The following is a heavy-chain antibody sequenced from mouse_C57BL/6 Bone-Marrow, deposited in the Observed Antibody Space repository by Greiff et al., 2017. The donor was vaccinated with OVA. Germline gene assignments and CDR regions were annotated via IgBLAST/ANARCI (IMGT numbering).Heavy chain of an antibody. D-gene: IGHD1-1*01. Sequence: VQLQQPGAELVKPGASVKLSCKASGYTFTSYWMPWVKQRPGQGLEWIGMIHPNSGSTNYNEKFKSKATLTVDRSSSTAYMQLSSLTSEDSAVYYCAISSHYYGSSYSYYAMDYWGQGTSVTVSS. CDR2: IHPNSGST. J-gene: IGHJ4*01. CDR3: AISSHYYGSSYSYYAMDY. CDR1: GYTFTSYW. V-gene: IGHV1-64*01.